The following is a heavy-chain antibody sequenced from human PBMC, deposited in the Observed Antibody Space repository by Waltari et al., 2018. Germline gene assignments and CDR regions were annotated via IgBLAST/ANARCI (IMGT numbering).Heavy chain of an antibody. Sequence: EVQLLESGGGLVQPGGSLRLSCAASGFTFSSYAMSWVRQAPGKGLEWVSAISGSGGSTYYAGSGKGRFTISRDNSKNTLYLQMNSLRAEDTAVYYCAKIRAARLGGFDYWGQGTLVTVSS. V-gene: IGHV3-23*01. CDR1: GFTFSSYA. J-gene: IGHJ4*02. D-gene: IGHD6-6*01. CDR3: AKIRAARLGGFDY. CDR2: ISGSGGST.